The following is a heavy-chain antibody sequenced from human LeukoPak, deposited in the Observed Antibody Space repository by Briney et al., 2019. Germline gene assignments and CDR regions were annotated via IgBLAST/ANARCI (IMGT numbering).Heavy chain of an antibody. CDR3: ARDADYYGSGSHTLDY. CDR1: GYTFTSYA. Sequence: SVKVSCKASGYTFTSYAMHWVRQAPGQGLEWMGGIIPIFGTANYAQKFQGRVTITADESTSTAYMELSSLRSEDTAVYYCARDADYYGSGSHTLDYWGQGTLVTVSS. V-gene: IGHV1-69*13. J-gene: IGHJ4*02. CDR2: IIPIFGTA. D-gene: IGHD3-10*01.